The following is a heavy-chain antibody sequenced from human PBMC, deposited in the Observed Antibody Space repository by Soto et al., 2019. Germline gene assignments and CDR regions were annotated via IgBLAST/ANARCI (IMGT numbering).Heavy chain of an antibody. CDR2: IKEDGSEK. Sequence: GGSLRLSCTASGFTFSNYFMSWVRQAPGKGLEWVANIKEDGSEKYYMDSVRGRFTISRDNALSSLYLQMHSLRAEDTAVYYCSRYILHHPHRYKDFRGQGTLVTGSS. CDR3: SRYILHHPHRYKDF. D-gene: IGHD5-18*01. V-gene: IGHV3-7*05. CDR1: GFTFSNYF. J-gene: IGHJ4*02.